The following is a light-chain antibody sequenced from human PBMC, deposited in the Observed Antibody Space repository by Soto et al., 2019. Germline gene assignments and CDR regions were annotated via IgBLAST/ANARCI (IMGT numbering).Light chain of an antibody. V-gene: IGKV3-20*01. CDR3: QQYGSSPSRT. CDR1: QSVSSSY. CDR2: GAS. Sequence: IGLPPSPGPLYLSPGVRATLSCRARQSVSSSYLAWYQQKPGQAPSLLIYGASSRATGIPDRFSGRGSGTDFTLTISRLEPEDCAVYYCQQYGSSPSRTFGQGTKVEIK. J-gene: IGKJ1*01.